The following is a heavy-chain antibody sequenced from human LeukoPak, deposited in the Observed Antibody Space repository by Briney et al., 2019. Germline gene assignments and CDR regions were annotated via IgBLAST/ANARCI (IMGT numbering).Heavy chain of an antibody. CDR1: GYTFTSYA. CDR2: INAGNGNT. V-gene: IGHV1-3*01. J-gene: IGHJ4*02. CDR3: ARVLDDYGDYDPRPGYDY. Sequence: VASVTVSCTASGYTFTSYAMHWVRQAPGQRLEWMGWINAGNGNTKYSQKFQGRVTITRDTSASTAYMELSSLRSEDTAVYYCARVLDDYGDYDPRPGYDYWGQGTLVTVSS. D-gene: IGHD4-17*01.